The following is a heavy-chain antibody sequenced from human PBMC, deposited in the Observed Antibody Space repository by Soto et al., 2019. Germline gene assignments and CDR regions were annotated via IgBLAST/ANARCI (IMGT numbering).Heavy chain of an antibody. CDR3: AKDRTGGGVNPRVVYYFDY. V-gene: IGHV3-23*01. D-gene: IGHD3-16*01. CDR1: GFTFSSYS. Sequence: GGSLILSCAASGFTFSSYSMSWVRQAPGKGLEWVSAISGSGGSTYYADSVKGRCTISRDNSKNTLYLQMNSLRAEDTAVYYCAKDRTGGGVNPRVVYYFDYWGQGTLVTVSS. CDR2: ISGSGGST. J-gene: IGHJ4*02.